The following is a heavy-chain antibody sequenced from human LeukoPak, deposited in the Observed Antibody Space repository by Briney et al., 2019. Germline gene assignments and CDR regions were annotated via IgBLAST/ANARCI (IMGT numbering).Heavy chain of an antibody. J-gene: IGHJ4*02. CDR2: IYIEGGT. Sequence: GGSLRLSCVVSGFTFSGNHINWVRQAPGKGLEWVSVIYIEGGTYYSDSVKGRFTIARDKSKRTVYLQMNSLKPEDTGVYYCARDPRDGYGHFDYWGQGTLVTVSS. CDR1: GFTFSGNH. CDR3: ARDPRDGYGHFDY. V-gene: IGHV3-53*05. D-gene: IGHD5-24*01.